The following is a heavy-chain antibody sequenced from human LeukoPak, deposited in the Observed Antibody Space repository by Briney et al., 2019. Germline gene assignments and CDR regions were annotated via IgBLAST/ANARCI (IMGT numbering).Heavy chain of an antibody. CDR1: GFTFSNAW. J-gene: IGHJ3*02. V-gene: IGHV3-15*01. CDR2: IKSKTDGVTT. Sequence: GGSLRLSCAASGFTFSNAWMSWVRQAPGKGLEWVGRIKSKTDGVTTDYAAPVKGRFTISRDDSKNTLYLQMNSLKTEDTAVYYCTTDPIAVAGTSFDIWGQGTMVTVSS. CDR3: TTDPIAVAGTSFDI. D-gene: IGHD6-19*01.